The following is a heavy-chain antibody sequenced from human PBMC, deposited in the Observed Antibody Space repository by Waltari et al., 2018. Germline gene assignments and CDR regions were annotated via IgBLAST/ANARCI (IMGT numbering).Heavy chain of an antibody. CDR2: IKSDGSIT. J-gene: IGHJ4*02. CDR3: ARAHSSGYYYFDY. D-gene: IGHD3-22*01. V-gene: IGHV3-74*01. CDR1: GFTFSRHW. Sequence: EVQLVESGGGLVQPGGSLRLSCVASGFTFSRHWIHWVRQAPGKGLVWVSRIKSDGSITSYADSVKGRFTISRDNAKNTLYLQMNSLRAEDTAVYYCARAHSSGYYYFDYWGQGTLVTVSS.